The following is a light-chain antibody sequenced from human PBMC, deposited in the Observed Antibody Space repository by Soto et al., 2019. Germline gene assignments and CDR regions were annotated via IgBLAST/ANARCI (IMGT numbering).Light chain of an antibody. CDR3: LQDYNYPLA. Sequence: AIQMTQSPSSLSASVGDRVTITCRASRGIMNDLAWYQQKPGKAPKVLIYAASSLQSGVPLRFSGSGSGTDFTLTISSLQPEYFATYYCLQDYNYPLAVGQGTKVEIK. J-gene: IGKJ1*01. CDR2: AAS. V-gene: IGKV1-6*01. CDR1: RGIMND.